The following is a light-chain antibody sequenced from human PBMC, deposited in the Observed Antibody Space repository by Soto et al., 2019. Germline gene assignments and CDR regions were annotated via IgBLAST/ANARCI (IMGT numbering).Light chain of an antibody. CDR2: RNS. CDR1: KSDIGSNY. V-gene: IGLV1-47*01. CDR3: TYWHDSMNGHD. Sequence: QSVLTHPPSASGAPGQRVTFSCSGSKSDIGSNYVFWYQQLPGMAPKLLIYRNSQRPSGVPDRFSGSKSGTSASLAISGLRYEHEADYYCTYWHDSMNGHDVGTGTKVNVL. J-gene: IGLJ1*01.